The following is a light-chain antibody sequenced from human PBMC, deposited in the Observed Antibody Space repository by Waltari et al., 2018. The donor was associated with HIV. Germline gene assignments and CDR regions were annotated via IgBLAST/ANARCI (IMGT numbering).Light chain of an antibody. Sequence: ELVLTQSPATLSLSPGERATLPCRASQSVSSYLAWYQQKPGQAPRLLSYDASNRATGIPARFSGSGSGTDFTLTISSLEPEDFAVYYCQQRSNWPPWTFGQGTKVEIK. V-gene: IGKV3-11*01. CDR2: DAS. CDR3: QQRSNWPPWT. CDR1: QSVSSY. J-gene: IGKJ1*01.